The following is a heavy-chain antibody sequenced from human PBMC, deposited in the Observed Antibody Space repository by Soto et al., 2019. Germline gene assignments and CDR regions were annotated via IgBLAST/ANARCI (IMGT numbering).Heavy chain of an antibody. CDR3: ARAYPSYPYFDY. D-gene: IGHD1-26*01. J-gene: IGHJ4*02. Sequence: SETLSLTCTVSGGSISSGGYYWSWIRQHPGKGLEWIGYIYYSGSTYYNPSLKSRVTISVDTSKNQFSLKLSSVTAADTAVYYCARAYPSYPYFDYWGQGTLVTVS. V-gene: IGHV4-31*03. CDR2: IYYSGST. CDR1: GGSISSGGYY.